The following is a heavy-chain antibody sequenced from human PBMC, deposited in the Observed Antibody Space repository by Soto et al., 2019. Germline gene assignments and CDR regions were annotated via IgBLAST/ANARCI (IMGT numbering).Heavy chain of an antibody. D-gene: IGHD1-1*01. J-gene: IGHJ5*02. V-gene: IGHV3-7*01. CDR1: GFTFSSYW. CDR2: IKQDGSEK. CDR3: AAGRNWFDP. Sequence: EVQLVESGGGLVQPGGSLRLSCAASGFTFSSYWMSWVRQAPGKGLEWVANIKQDGSEKYYVDSVKGRFTISRDKAKNSLYLQINSLSAEDSAVYYCAAGRNWFDPWGQGTLVTVSS.